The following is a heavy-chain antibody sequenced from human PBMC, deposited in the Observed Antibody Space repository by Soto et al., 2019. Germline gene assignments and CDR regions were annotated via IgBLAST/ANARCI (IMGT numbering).Heavy chain of an antibody. D-gene: IGHD6-13*01. V-gene: IGHV1-46*01. J-gene: IGHJ4*02. CDR1: GYTFTSYN. Sequence: QVQLVQSGAEVKKPGASVKVSCKASGYTFTSYNMHWVRQAPGQGLEWMGIINPDDGRPSYAQKVQGRVTMTRDTSATTVYMELGSLTSEDTAVYYCARDTSSWYRVDSWGQGTLVTVSS. CDR2: INPDDGRP. CDR3: ARDTSSWYRVDS.